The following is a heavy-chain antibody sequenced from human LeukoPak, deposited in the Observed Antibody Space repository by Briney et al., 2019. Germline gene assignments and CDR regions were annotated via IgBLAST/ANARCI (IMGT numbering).Heavy chain of an antibody. CDR3: AKSGGQ. J-gene: IGHJ4*02. V-gene: IGHV3-21*04. Sequence: GGSLRLSCAASGFTFSSYSMNWVRQAPGKGLEWVSYISSSSSYIYYADSVKGRFTISRDNSKSTLYLQINGLRGDDTAVYYCAKSGGQWGQGTLVTVSS. CDR2: ISSSSSYI. D-gene: IGHD2-15*01. CDR1: GFTFSSYS.